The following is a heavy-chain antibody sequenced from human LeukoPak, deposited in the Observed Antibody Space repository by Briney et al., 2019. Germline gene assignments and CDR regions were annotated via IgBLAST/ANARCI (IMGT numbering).Heavy chain of an antibody. J-gene: IGHJ4*02. D-gene: IGHD6-13*01. CDR3: ARRGQAAGSKGAFDY. V-gene: IGHV4-39*01. Sequence: SETLSLTCTVSGGSISSTSYYWAWIRQPPGRGLEWIGSIVYSGTTYYNPSLKSRVTISVDTSKNQFSLKLSSVTASDTAKYFCARRGQAAGSKGAFDYWGQGTLVSVSS. CDR1: GGSISSTSYY. CDR2: IVYSGTT.